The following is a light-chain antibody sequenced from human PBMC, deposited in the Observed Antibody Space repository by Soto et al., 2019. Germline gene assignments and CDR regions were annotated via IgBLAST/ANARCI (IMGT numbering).Light chain of an antibody. Sequence: EIVLTQSPGTLSLSPGERATLSCRASQSVSSSYLAWYQQKPGQAPRLLIYAASSRATAITDRFSGTGSGTDFTLTISRLEPEDFVGYYCQQYGSSSWTFRQGTRVDIK. CDR2: AAS. CDR3: QQYGSSSWT. CDR1: QSVSSSY. J-gene: IGKJ1*01. V-gene: IGKV3-20*01.